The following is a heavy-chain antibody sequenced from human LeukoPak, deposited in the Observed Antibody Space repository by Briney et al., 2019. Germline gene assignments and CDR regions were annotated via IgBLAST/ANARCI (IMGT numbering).Heavy chain of an antibody. J-gene: IGHJ5*02. V-gene: IGHV1-69*06. CDR1: GYTFTSYG. D-gene: IGHD2/OR15-2a*01. CDR2: IIPIFGTA. Sequence: GASVKVSCKASGYTFTSYGISWVRQAPEQGLEWMGGIIPIFGTANYAQKFQGRVTITADKSTSTAYMELSSLRSEDTAVYYCASQKSPQYRWFDPWGQGTLVTVSS. CDR3: ASQKSPQYRWFDP.